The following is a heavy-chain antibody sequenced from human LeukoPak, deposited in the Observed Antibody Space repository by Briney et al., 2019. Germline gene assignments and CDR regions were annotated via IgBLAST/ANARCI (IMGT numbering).Heavy chain of an antibody. CDR1: GFTFSDYY. CDR2: ISSSGSTI. Sequence: GGSLRLSCAASGFTFSDYYMSWIRQAPGKGLEWVSHISSSGSTIYYADSVKGRFTISRDNAKNSLYLQMTSLRAEDTAVYYCARDGSSGRGYYFDYWGQGTLVTVSS. CDR3: ARDGSSGRGYYFDY. J-gene: IGHJ4*02. D-gene: IGHD6-19*01. V-gene: IGHV3-11*01.